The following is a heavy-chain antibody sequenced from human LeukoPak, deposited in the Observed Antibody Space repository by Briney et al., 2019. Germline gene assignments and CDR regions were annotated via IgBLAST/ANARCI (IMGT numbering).Heavy chain of an antibody. CDR3: ARGLAGWWLRLRFDD. Sequence: ASVKVSCKASGYTFTGYYMHWVRQAPGQGLEWMGWINPNSGGTNYAQRFQGRVTMTRDTSISTAYMELSRLRSDDAAVYYCARGLAGWWLRLRFDDWGQGTLVTVSS. V-gene: IGHV1-2*02. CDR2: INPNSGGT. D-gene: IGHD5-12*01. CDR1: GYTFTGYY. J-gene: IGHJ4*02.